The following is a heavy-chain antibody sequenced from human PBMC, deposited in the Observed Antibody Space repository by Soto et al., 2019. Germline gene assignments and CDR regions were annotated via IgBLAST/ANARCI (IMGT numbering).Heavy chain of an antibody. J-gene: IGHJ6*02. CDR2: ISYDGTNK. CDR3: AKVSDRHYAMDV. Sequence: PGGSLRLSCGASGFTFSTYGMHWVRQAPGKGLEWVAVISYDGTNKYYADSVKGRSTVSRDNSKNTLYLLMNSLRAEDTAVYYCAKVSDRHYAMDVWGQGTTVTVSS. CDR1: GFTFSTYG. V-gene: IGHV3-30*18.